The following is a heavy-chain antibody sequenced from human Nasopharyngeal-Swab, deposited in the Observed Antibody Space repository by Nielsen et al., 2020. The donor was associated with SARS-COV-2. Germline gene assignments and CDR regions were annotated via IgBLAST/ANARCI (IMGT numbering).Heavy chain of an antibody. V-gene: IGHV1-8*01. CDR2: MNPNSGNT. Sequence: ASVKVSCKASGYTFTSYDINWVRQATGQGLEWMGWMNPNSGNTGYAQKFQGRVTMTRNTSISTAYMELSSLRSEDTAVYYCARSLYYYDSSGYFSHAFDLWGQGTMVTVSS. CDR3: ARSLYYYDSSGYFSHAFDL. D-gene: IGHD3-22*01. CDR1: GYTFTSYD. J-gene: IGHJ3*01.